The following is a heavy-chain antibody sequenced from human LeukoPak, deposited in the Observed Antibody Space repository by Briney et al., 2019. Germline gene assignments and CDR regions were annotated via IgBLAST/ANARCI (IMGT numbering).Heavy chain of an antibody. J-gene: IGHJ4*02. Sequence: ASVKVSCMASGYXFTDYHIHWVRQAPGQGLEWVGWINANSGGGNYAQEFQGRVTMTWDTSISTAYMELSRLRSDDTAVYACARYPIGYSGYLKDWGQGTLVTVSS. CDR2: INANSGGG. CDR3: ARYPIGYSGYLKD. V-gene: IGHV1-2*02. D-gene: IGHD5-12*01. CDR1: GYXFTDYH.